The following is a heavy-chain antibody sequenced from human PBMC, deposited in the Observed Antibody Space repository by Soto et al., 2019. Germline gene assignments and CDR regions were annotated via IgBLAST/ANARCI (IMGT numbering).Heavy chain of an antibody. CDR3: AREVYYDSSGPNFDY. V-gene: IGHV3-21*01. CDR1: GFTFSSYS. Sequence: PGGSLRLSCAASGFTFSSYSMNWVRQAPGKGLEWVSSISSSSSYIYYADSVKGRFTISRDNAKNSLYLQMNSLRAEDTAVYYCAREVYYDSSGPNFDYCGQGTLVTVSS. J-gene: IGHJ4*02. D-gene: IGHD3-22*01. CDR2: ISSSSSYI.